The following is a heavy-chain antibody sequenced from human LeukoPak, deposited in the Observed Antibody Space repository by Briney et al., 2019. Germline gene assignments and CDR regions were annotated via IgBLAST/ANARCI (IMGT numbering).Heavy chain of an antibody. D-gene: IGHD5-12*01. J-gene: IGHJ4*02. CDR1: GYTFTGYY. CDR3: ARVLKGWSRKISGYGPLDY. Sequence: ASVKVSCKASGYTFTGYYMHWVRQAPGQGLEWMGWINPSSGGTNYAQKFQGRVTMTRDTSISTAYMELSRLRSDDTAVYYCARVLKGWSRKISGYGPLDYWGQGTLVTVSS. CDR2: INPSSGGT. V-gene: IGHV1-2*02.